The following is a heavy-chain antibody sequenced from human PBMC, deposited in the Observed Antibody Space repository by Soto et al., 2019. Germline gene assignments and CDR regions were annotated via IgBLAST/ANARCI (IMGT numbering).Heavy chain of an antibody. CDR3: ARSYDYIWGSYGTWFDP. CDR1: GYTFTSYD. Sequence: QVQLVQSGAEVKKPGASVKVSCKASGYTFTSYDINWVRQATGQGLEWMGWMNPNSGNTGYAQKFQGRVTMTRNTAISTAYMELSSLRSEDTAVYYCARSYDYIWGSYGTWFDPWGQGTLVTVSS. V-gene: IGHV1-8*01. CDR2: MNPNSGNT. J-gene: IGHJ5*02. D-gene: IGHD3-16*01.